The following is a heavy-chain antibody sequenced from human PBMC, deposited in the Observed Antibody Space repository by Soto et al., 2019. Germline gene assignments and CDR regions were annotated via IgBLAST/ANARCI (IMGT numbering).Heavy chain of an antibody. CDR1: GGSFSGYY. D-gene: IGHD5-18*01. V-gene: IGHV4-34*01. J-gene: IGHJ4*02. Sequence: QVQLQQWGAGLLKPSETQSLTCAVYGGSFSGYYWSWIRQPPGKGLEWIGEINHSGSTNYNPSLKSRVTKAVDTPKNQFSLKLSSVTAADTAVYYCARGGGTAMGNYFDYWGQGTLVTVSS. CDR2: INHSGST. CDR3: ARGGGTAMGNYFDY.